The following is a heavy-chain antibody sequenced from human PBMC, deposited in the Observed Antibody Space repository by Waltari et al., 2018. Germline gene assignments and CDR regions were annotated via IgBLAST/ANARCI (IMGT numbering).Heavy chain of an antibody. CDR3: ARGGDYGDYRCLDY. J-gene: IGHJ4*02. Sequence: QVQLQESGPGLVKPSEPLSLPCTVSGYSLSSGYYWGWIRQPPGKGLEWIGSIYHSGSTYYNPSLKSRVTISVDTSKNQFSLKLSSVTAADTAVYYCARGGDYGDYRCLDYWGQGTLVTVSS. V-gene: IGHV4-38-2*02. CDR2: IYHSGST. D-gene: IGHD4-17*01. CDR1: GYSLSSGYY.